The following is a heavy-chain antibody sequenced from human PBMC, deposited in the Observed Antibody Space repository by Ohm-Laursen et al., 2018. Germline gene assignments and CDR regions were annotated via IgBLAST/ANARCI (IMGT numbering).Heavy chain of an antibody. CDR2: IYYSGST. D-gene: IGHD2-8*01. CDR3: ARDWAGVDYYYGMDV. Sequence: SQTLSLTCTVSAVSASSGSYYWSWIRQPPGKGLEWIGYIYYSGSTYYNPSLKSRVTISVDTSKNQFSLKLSSVTAADTAVYYCARDWAGVDYYYGMDVWGQGTTVTVSS. CDR1: AVSASSGSYY. V-gene: IGHV4-31*03. J-gene: IGHJ6*02.